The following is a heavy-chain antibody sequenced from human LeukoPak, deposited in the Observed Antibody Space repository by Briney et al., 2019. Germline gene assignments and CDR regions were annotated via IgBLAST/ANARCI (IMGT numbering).Heavy chain of an antibody. D-gene: IGHD3-22*01. Sequence: GGSLRLSCAVSGITLSNYGMSWVRQAPGKGLEWVAGISGSGGSTNYADSVKGRFTISRDNPKNTLHLQMNILRAEDTAVYFCAKRGVVIRVILVGFHKEAYYFDSWGQGALVTVSS. J-gene: IGHJ4*02. V-gene: IGHV3-23*01. CDR3: AKRGVVIRVILVGFHKEAYYFDS. CDR2: ISGSGGST. CDR1: GITLSNYG.